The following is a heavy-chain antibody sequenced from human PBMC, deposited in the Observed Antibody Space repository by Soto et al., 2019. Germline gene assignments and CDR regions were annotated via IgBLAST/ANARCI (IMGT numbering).Heavy chain of an antibody. V-gene: IGHV1-69*12. Sequence: QVQLVQSGAEVKKPGSSVKVSCKVSGGTFSNYAIDWVRLAPGHGLEWMGGIVPIFGTTYYTQKFQGRATIIADDSTPTAYLEMSSRRSEDTAISYCARVEAVAGLYNYPGLDVWGQGTAVTVSS. J-gene: IGHJ6*02. CDR3: ARVEAVAGLYNYPGLDV. CDR1: GGTFSNYA. CDR2: IVPIFGTT. D-gene: IGHD6-19*01.